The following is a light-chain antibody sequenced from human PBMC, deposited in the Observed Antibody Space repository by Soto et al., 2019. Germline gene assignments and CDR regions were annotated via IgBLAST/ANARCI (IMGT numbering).Light chain of an antibody. J-gene: IGKJ1*01. CDR1: QSVSSSY. Sequence: EIVLTQSPGTLSLSPGERVTLSCRASQSVSSSYLAWYQQKPGQAPRLLIYGASSRATGIPDRFSGSGSGTDFTLTISRLEPEDFAVHYCQHYGTSPTWTFGQGTKVEI. CDR3: QHYGTSPTWT. CDR2: GAS. V-gene: IGKV3-20*01.